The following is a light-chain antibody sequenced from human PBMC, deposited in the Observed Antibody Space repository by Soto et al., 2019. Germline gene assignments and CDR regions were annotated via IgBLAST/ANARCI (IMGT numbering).Light chain of an antibody. CDR2: SAT. CDR1: QGIASF. CDR3: QQLNSYPYT. V-gene: IGKV1-9*01. Sequence: DIQLTQSPSFLAASVGDRVTITCRASQGIASFLAWYQQKPGKAPKLLIYSATTLQTGVSSRFSGSRSGPEFTLTISSLQPEDFATYCCQQLNSYPYTFAQGTKVDIK. J-gene: IGKJ2*01.